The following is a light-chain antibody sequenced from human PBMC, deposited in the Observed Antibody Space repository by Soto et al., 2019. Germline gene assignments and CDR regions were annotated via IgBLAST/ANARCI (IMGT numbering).Light chain of an antibody. CDR3: SAYRRGIIV. Sequence: QSVLTQPASVSGSPGQSITISCTGTNNDVGGHMYVSWYQHQAGEVPKLIIYETDARPSGVSHRFSGSKSGNTASLTISGLQVEDEATYYCSAYRRGIIVFGGGTQLTVL. CDR1: NNDVGGHMY. V-gene: IGLV2-14*01. J-gene: IGLJ2*01. CDR2: ETD.